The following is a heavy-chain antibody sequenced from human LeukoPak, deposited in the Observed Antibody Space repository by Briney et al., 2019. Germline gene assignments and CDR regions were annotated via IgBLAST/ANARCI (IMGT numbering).Heavy chain of an antibody. J-gene: IGHJ4*02. V-gene: IGHV4-34*01. CDR2: INHSGST. CDR1: GGSFSGYY. D-gene: IGHD6-25*01. Sequence: SETLSLTCAVYGGSFSGYYWSWIRQPPGKGLEWIGEINHSGSTNYNPSLKSRVTISVDTSKNQFSLKLSSVTAADTAVYYCATEPAQGYWGQGTLVTVSS. CDR3: ATEPAQGY.